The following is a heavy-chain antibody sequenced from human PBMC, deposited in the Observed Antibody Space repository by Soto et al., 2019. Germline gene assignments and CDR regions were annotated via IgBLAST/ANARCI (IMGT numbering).Heavy chain of an antibody. CDR2: ISGSGGST. D-gene: IGHD6-13*01. J-gene: IGHJ3*02. Sequence: GGSLRLSCAASGFTFSSYAMSWVRQAPGKGLEWVSAISGSGGSTYYADSVKGRFTISRDNSKNTLYLQMNSLRAEDTAVYYCAKVPSIAAAVGSAFDIWGQGTMVTVSS. CDR3: AKVPSIAAAVGSAFDI. V-gene: IGHV3-23*01. CDR1: GFTFSSYA.